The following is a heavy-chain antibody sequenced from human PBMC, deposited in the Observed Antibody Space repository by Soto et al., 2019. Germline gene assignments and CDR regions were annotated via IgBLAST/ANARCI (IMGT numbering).Heavy chain of an antibody. CDR2: IYSSGST. CDR3: ARGQRFSDWFDP. V-gene: IGHV4-4*07. Sequence: PSETLSLTCTVSGGAINSYYWTWIRQPAGKGLEWIGRIYSSGSTKYNPSLQSRVTMSLDTSKNQFSLRLTSVTAADTAVYYCARGQRFSDWFDPWGQGALVT. J-gene: IGHJ5*02. D-gene: IGHD3-3*01. CDR1: GGAINSYY.